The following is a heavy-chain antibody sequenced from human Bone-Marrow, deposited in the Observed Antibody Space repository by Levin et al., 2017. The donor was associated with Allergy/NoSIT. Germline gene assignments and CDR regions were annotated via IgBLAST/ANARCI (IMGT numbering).Heavy chain of an antibody. CDR2: MSGSGDST. CDR3: AKSKYQLLVDPYDI. Sequence: GGSLRLSCAASGFTFRTYAMTWVRQAPGKGLEWVSAMSGSGDSTYYADSVKGRFTISRDNSKNTLYLQMNSLRAGDTAVYYCAKSKYQLLVDPYDIWGQGTMVTVSS. D-gene: IGHD2-8*02. CDR1: GFTFRTYA. V-gene: IGHV3-23*01. J-gene: IGHJ3*02.